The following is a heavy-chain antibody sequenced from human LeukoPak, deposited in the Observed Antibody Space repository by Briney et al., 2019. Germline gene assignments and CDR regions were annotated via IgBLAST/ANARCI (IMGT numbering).Heavy chain of an antibody. D-gene: IGHD3-10*01. CDR1: GCTLIGLP. V-gene: IGHV1-24*01. J-gene: IGHJ5*02. CDR2: FDPEDGET. CDR3: ATDRLRPMIRRVLRSLEGFDP. Sequence: ASVMGSCKVSGCTLIGLPMHWGRHAPGKGLEWKGGFDPEDGETIYAQKFKGRVTMTEDTSTDTAYMELSSLRSEDTAVYYCATDRLRPMIRRVLRSLEGFDPCGQATLVTASS.